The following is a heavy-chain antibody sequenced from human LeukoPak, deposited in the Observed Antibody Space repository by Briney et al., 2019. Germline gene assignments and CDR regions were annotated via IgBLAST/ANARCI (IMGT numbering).Heavy chain of an antibody. CDR2: ITPILGIA. CDR1: GGTFSSYA. CDR3: ARRRDGYNFPDY. Sequence: SVKVSCKASGGTFSSYAISWVRQAPGQGLEWMGRITPILGIANYAQKFQGRVTITADKSTSTAYMELSSLRSEDTAVYYCARRRDGYNFPDYWGQGTLVTVSS. D-gene: IGHD5-24*01. J-gene: IGHJ4*02. V-gene: IGHV1-69*04.